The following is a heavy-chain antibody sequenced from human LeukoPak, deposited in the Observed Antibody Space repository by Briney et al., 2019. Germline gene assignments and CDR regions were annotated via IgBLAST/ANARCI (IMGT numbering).Heavy chain of an antibody. CDR3: TQSNY. Sequence: GGSLRLSCAASGFTFSGSPILWVRQASGKGLEWVGRIRSKADNYATAYAASVQGRCTISRDDSKSTAYLQLNSLKTEDTAVYYCTQSNYWGQGALVTASS. CDR2: IRSKADNYAT. CDR1: GFTFSGSP. V-gene: IGHV3-73*01. J-gene: IGHJ4*02.